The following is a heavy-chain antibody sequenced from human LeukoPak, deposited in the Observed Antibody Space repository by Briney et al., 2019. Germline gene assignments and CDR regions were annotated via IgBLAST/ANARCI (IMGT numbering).Heavy chain of an antibody. CDR1: GFAFSHYA. CDR3: AKDTAVILTAPFDS. D-gene: IGHD2-21*01. J-gene: IGHJ4*02. CDR2: IIPSGGTT. Sequence: PGGSLRLACVAPGFAFSHYAISWVRQAPGGGLEWVSAIIPSGGTTYYADSVKGRFTVSRDNSNNRLYLQMNSVRAEDTAMYFCAKDTAVILTAPFDSWGQGTLVTVSS. V-gene: IGHV3-23*01.